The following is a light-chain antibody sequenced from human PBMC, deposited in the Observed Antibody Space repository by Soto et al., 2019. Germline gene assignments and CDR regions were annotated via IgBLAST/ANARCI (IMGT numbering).Light chain of an antibody. Sequence: DIQMTQSPSTLSASVGDRVTITCRASQSISSWLAWYQRKPGKAPKLLVYNASSLESGVSSRFSGSGSGTEFTLTISSLQPDDFATYYCQQYNSYSWTFGQGTKVEIK. CDR3: QQYNSYSWT. CDR2: NAS. V-gene: IGKV1-5*01. J-gene: IGKJ1*01. CDR1: QSISSW.